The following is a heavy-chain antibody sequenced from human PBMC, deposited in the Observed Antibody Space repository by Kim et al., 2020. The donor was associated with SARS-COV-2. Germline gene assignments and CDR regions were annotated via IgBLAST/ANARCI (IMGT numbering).Heavy chain of an antibody. J-gene: IGHJ6*02. CDR3: ARVNSHYYYGMDV. Sequence: GGSLRLSCAASGFTFSDYYMSWIRQAPGKGLEWVSYIISSISYTNYADSVKGLFTISRDNAKNSLYLQMNSLRAEDTAVYYCARVNSHYYYGMDVWGQGTTVTVSS. CDR1: GFTFSDYY. V-gene: IGHV3-11*06. CDR2: IISSISYT. D-gene: IGHD1-20*01.